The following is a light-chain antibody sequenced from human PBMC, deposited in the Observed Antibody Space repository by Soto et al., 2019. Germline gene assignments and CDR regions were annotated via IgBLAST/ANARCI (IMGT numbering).Light chain of an antibody. CDR2: DAS. CDR3: QQRSNWPLT. CDR1: QSVSSS. Sequence: EIVLTQSPVTLSLSPGERATLSCRASQSVSSSLAWYQQKPGQAPRLLISDASNRATGIPARFSGSGSGTDFTLTISSLEPVDFAVYYCQQRSNWPLTFGGGTKVELK. J-gene: IGKJ4*01. V-gene: IGKV3-11*01.